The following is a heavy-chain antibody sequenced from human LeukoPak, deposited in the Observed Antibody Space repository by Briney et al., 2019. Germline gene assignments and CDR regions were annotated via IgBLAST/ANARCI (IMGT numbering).Heavy chain of an antibody. D-gene: IGHD6-19*01. V-gene: IGHV1-8*01. J-gene: IGHJ6*03. CDR2: LNPNSGNT. Sequence: ASVKVSCKASGYTFTNFDINWVRQATGQGLEWMGWLNPNSGNTGYAQKFQGRVTMTMNTSITTAYMELSSLISEDTAVYYCARGPQWRGDYYYIDVWGRGTTVTVSS. CDR3: ARGPQWRGDYYYIDV. CDR1: GYTFTNFD.